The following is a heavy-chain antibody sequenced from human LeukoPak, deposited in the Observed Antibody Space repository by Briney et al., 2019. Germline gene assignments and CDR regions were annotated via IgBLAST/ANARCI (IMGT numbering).Heavy chain of an antibody. CDR1: GYTFTSYY. CDR3: ARRPRWEVVVAANHDAFDI. Sequence: GASVKVSCKASGYTFTSYYMHWVRQAAGQGLEWMGIINPSGGSTSYAQKFQGRVTMTRDMSTSTVYMELSSLRSEDTAVYYCARRPRWEVVVAANHDAFDIWGQGTMVTVSS. D-gene: IGHD2-15*01. CDR2: INPSGGST. J-gene: IGHJ3*02. V-gene: IGHV1-46*01.